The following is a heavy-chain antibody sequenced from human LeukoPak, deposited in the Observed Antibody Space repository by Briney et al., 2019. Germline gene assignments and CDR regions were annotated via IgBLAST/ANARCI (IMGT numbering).Heavy chain of an antibody. D-gene: IGHD3-3*01. CDR1: GFTFSSYW. CDR2: INSDGSST. Sequence: GGSLRLSCAASGFTFSSYWMHWARQAPGKGLVWVSRINSDGSSTSYADSVKGRFTISRDNAKNTLYLQMNSLRAEDTAVYYCARAYYDFWSGYYGEPYYFDYWGQGTLVTVSS. J-gene: IGHJ4*02. V-gene: IGHV3-74*01. CDR3: ARAYYDFWSGYYGEPYYFDY.